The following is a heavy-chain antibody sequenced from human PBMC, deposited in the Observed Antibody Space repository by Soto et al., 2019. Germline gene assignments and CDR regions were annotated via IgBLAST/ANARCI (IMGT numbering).Heavy chain of an antibody. CDR1: GFTFSSYG. CDR3: AKGYYSGYESWYYFDY. V-gene: IGHV3-30*18. D-gene: IGHD5-12*01. CDR2: ISYEGSNK. J-gene: IGHJ4*02. Sequence: PGGSVRLSCAASGFTFSSYGMHWVRQAPGKELEWVAVISYEGSNKYYADSVKGRFTISRDNSKNTLYLQMNSLRAEDTAVYYCAKGYYSGYESWYYFDYWGQGTLVTVSS.